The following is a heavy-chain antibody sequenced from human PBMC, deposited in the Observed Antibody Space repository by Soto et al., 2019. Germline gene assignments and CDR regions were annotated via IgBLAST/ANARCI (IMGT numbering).Heavy chain of an antibody. J-gene: IGHJ4*02. V-gene: IGHV4-34*01. CDR2: INHSGST. CDR3: ARGTARGVIGLVDY. Sequence: TSETLSLTCAVYGGSFSCYYWSWIRQPPGKGLEWIGEINHSGSTNYNPSLKSRVTISVDTSKNQFSLKLNSVTAADTAVYYCARGTARGVIGLVDYWGQGTLVTVSS. CDR1: GGSFSCYY. D-gene: IGHD3-10*01.